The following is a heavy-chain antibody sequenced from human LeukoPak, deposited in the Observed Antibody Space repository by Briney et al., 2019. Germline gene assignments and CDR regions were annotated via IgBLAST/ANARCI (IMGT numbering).Heavy chain of an antibody. V-gene: IGHV1-69*04. J-gene: IGHJ6*02. D-gene: IGHD2-2*02. CDR2: IIPILGIA. Sequence: SVKVSCKASGGTFSSYAISWVRQAPGQGLEWMGRIIPILGIANYAQKFQGRVTITADKSTSTAYMELSSLRSEDTAVYYCARAGQGYCSSTSCYTPYYYGMDVWGQGTTVTVSS. CDR3: ARAGQGYCSSTSCYTPYYYGMDV. CDR1: GGTFSSYA.